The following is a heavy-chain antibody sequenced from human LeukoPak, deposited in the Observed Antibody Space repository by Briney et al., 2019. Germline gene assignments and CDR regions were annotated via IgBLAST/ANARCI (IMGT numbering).Heavy chain of an antibody. CDR3: GRGYYYGSGSYSGFDY. Sequence: GGSLRLSCAASGFTFSSYSMNWVRQAPGKGLEWVSSISSSSSYIYYADSVKGRFTISRDNAKNSLYLQMNSLRAEDTAVYYCGRGYYYGSGSYSGFDYWGQGTLVTVSS. J-gene: IGHJ4*02. CDR1: GFTFSSYS. CDR2: ISSSSSYI. D-gene: IGHD3-10*01. V-gene: IGHV3-21*01.